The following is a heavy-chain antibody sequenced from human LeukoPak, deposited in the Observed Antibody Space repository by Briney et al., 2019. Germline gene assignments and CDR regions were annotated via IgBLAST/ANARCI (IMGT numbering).Heavy chain of an antibody. CDR2: ISYDGSNK. J-gene: IGHJ4*02. D-gene: IGHD3-10*01. V-gene: IGHV3-30*18. Sequence: PGGSLRLLRAASGFLFSSYGMHWVRQAPGKGLEGVAVISYDGSNKYYADSVKGRFTISRDNSKNTLYLQMNSLRAEDTAVYYCAKGPGTSSDYFDYWGQGTLVTVSS. CDR1: GFLFSSYG. CDR3: AKGPGTSSDYFDY.